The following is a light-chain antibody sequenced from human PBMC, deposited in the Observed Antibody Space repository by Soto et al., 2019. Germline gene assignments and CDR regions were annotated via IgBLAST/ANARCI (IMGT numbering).Light chain of an antibody. CDR1: SSDVGSYNL. CDR2: EGS. CDR3: CSYNVV. Sequence: QSALTQPASVSGSPGQSITISCTGTSSDVGSYNLVSWYQQHPGKAPKLMIYEGSKRPSGVSNRFSGSKSGNTASLTISGLQAEDEADYYCCSYNVVFGGGTKLTVL. J-gene: IGLJ2*01. V-gene: IGLV2-23*01.